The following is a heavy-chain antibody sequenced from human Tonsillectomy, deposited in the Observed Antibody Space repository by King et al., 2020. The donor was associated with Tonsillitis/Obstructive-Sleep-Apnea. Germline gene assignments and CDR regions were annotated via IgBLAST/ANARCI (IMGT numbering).Heavy chain of an antibody. CDR1: GYSFTSYW. CDR3: ARHVGDWSYVRDFFDY. CDR2: IYPGDSDT. D-gene: IGHD1-7*01. V-gene: IGHV5-51*01. J-gene: IGHJ4*02. Sequence: QLVQSGAEVKKPGESLKISCKGSGYSFTSYWIGWVRQMPGKGLEWMGIIYPGDSDTRYSPSFQGQVTISADKSISTAYLQWSSLKASDTAMYYCARHVGDWSYVRDFFDYWGQGTLVTVSS.